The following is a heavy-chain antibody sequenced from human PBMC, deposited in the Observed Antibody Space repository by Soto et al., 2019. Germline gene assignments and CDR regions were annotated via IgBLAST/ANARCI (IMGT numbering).Heavy chain of an antibody. J-gene: IGHJ5*02. D-gene: IGHD3-10*01. CDR1: GFTFSTYA. V-gene: IGHV3-23*01. Sequence: EVQVLESGGGLVQPGGSLRLSCAASGFTFSTYAMSWVRQAPGKGLEWVSAISGSGGSTHYADSVKGRFTISRDNSKNTLYLQMNSVRAEDTALYYCARDSGPYGSGSFYTWGQGTLVTVCS. CDR3: ARDSGPYGSGSFYT. CDR2: ISGSGGST.